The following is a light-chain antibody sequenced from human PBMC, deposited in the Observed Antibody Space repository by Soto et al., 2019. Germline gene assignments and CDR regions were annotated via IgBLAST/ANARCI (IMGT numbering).Light chain of an antibody. Sequence: DIVVTQSPLSLPVTPGEPASISCMSSQSLLHSNGYYYLDWYLQKPGQSPQLLIYVASNRASGVPDRFSGSGSGTDFTLKISRVEAEDVGVYYCMQSLQTRTFGGGTKVDIK. CDR1: QSLLHSNGYYY. CDR3: MQSLQTRT. J-gene: IGKJ4*01. V-gene: IGKV2-28*01. CDR2: VAS.